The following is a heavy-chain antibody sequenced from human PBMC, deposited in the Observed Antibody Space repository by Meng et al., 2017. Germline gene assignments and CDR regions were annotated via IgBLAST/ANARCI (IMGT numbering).Heavy chain of an antibody. Sequence: ASVKVSCKASGYTFTSYDINWVRQATGQGLEWMGWMNPNSGNTGYAQKSQGRVIMTRNTSISTAYMELSSLRPEDTAVYYCAKPGGYSYGYSYYYGMDVWGQGTTVTVSS. CDR2: MNPNSGNT. CDR1: GYTFTSYD. CDR3: AKPGGYSYGYSYYYGMDV. V-gene: IGHV1-8*01. J-gene: IGHJ6*02. D-gene: IGHD5-18*01.